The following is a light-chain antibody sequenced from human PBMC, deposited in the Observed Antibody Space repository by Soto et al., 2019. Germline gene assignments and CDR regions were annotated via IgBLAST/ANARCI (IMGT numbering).Light chain of an antibody. J-gene: IGLJ2*01. V-gene: IGLV2-14*01. CDR3: SSYKSKSSLI. CDR1: MRDVGAYNL. Sequence: QSALTQPASVSGSPGQSITISCAGTMRDVGAYNLVSWYQQHPGRAPQLIIYEVRNRPSGISFRFSGSKSGNTAYLTISGLQAEDEDDYYCSSYKSKSSLIFGGGTKLTV. CDR2: EVR.